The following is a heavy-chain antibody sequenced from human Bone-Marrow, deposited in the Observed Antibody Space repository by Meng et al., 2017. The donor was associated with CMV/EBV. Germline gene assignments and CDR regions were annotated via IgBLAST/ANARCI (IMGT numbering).Heavy chain of an antibody. D-gene: IGHD4-11*01. Sequence: ASVKVSCKASGYTFTSYDINWVRQATGQGLEWMGWMNPNSGNTGYAQKFQGRVTITRNTSISTAYMELSSLRSEDTAVYYCARGGHSKVYYYGMDVWGQGLAVTVSS. J-gene: IGHJ6*02. V-gene: IGHV1-8*03. CDR2: MNPNSGNT. CDR3: ARGGHSKVYYYGMDV. CDR1: GYTFTSYD.